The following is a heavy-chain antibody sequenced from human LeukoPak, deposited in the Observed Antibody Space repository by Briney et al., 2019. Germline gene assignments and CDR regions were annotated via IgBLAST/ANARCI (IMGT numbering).Heavy chain of an antibody. D-gene: IGHD3-3*01. CDR3: ARDRDDFGPDAFDI. CDR2: IYHSGST. J-gene: IGHJ3*02. CDR1: GDSISTTTSSYY. V-gene: IGHV4-30-2*01. Sequence: SETLSLTCTVSGDSISTTTSSYYWAWIRQPPGKGLEWIGYIYHSGSTYYNPSLKSRVTISVDRSKNQFSLKLSSVTAADTAVYYCARDRDDFGPDAFDIWGQGTMVTVSS.